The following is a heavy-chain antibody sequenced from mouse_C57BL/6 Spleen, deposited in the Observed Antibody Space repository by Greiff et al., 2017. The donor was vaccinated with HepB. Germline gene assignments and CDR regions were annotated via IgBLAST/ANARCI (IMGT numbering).Heavy chain of an antibody. CDR2: IRSKSNNYAT. V-gene: IGHV10-1*01. Sequence: EADGGLVQPKGSLKLSCAASGFSFNTYAMNWVRQAPGKGLEWVARIRSKSNNYATYYADSVKDRFTISRDDSESMLYLQMNNLKTEDTAMYYCVRQEDYFDYWGQGTTLTVSS. J-gene: IGHJ2*01. CDR1: GFSFNTYA. CDR3: VRQEDYFDY.